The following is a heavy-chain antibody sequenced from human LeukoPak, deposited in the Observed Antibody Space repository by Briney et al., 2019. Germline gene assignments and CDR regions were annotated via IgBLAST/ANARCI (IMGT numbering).Heavy chain of an antibody. CDR2: IRYDGSNK. CDR3: AKEQEDYDSSGYGISD. Sequence: GGSLRLSCAASGFTFSSYGMHWVRQAPGKGLEWVAFIRYDGSNKYYADSVKGRFTISRDNSKNTLYLQMNSLRAEDTAVYYCAKEQEDYDSSGYGISDWGQGTLGTVSS. D-gene: IGHD3-22*01. CDR1: GFTFSSYG. J-gene: IGHJ4*02. V-gene: IGHV3-30*02.